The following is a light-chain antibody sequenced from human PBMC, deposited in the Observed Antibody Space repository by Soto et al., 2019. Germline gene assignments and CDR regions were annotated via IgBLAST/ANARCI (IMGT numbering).Light chain of an antibody. CDR3: QQYKSYPFT. J-gene: IGKJ4*01. CDR2: KAS. Sequence: DIQMTQSPSTLSASVGDRVTITCRASQSISSWLAWYQQKPGKAPNLLIYKASSLESGVPSRFSGSGSGTEFTLTISSLEPDDFATYYCQQYKSYPFTFGGGTMVEIK. V-gene: IGKV1-5*03. CDR1: QSISSW.